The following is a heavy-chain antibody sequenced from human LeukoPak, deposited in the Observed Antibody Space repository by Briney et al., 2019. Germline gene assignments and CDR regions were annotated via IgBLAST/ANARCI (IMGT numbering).Heavy chain of an antibody. J-gene: IGHJ3*02. Sequence: SETLSLTCTVSGGSISSYYWSWIRQPPGKRLEWIGYIYYSGGTSYNPSLKSRVTISVDTSKNQISLKLSSVTAADTAVYYCARDLGVMVRAFDIWGQGTMVTVSS. CDR3: ARDLGVMVRAFDI. D-gene: IGHD5-18*01. CDR1: GGSISSYY. V-gene: IGHV4-59*01. CDR2: IYYSGGT.